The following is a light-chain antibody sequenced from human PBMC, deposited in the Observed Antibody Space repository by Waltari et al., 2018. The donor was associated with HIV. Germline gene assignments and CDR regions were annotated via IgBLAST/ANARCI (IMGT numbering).Light chain of an antibody. CDR1: ALPTQY. CDR3: FSRDSSGRQGL. J-gene: IGLJ2*01. V-gene: IGLV3-10*01. Sequence: SHELAQPPSVSVSPGQTARITCSGDALPTQYVYWYQQKSGQAPVLVIHEDSSRPSGVTERFSGASSGTMATLTSSAAQVDDEADYYCFSRDSSGRQGLFCGGTKLTVL. CDR2: EDS.